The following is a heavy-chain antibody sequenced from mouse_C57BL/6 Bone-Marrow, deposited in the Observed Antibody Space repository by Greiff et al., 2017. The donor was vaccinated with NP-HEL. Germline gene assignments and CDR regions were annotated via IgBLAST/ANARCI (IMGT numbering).Heavy chain of an antibody. CDR3: ARSGYYYGSSSYYYAMDY. J-gene: IGHJ4*01. Sequence: VQLQQPGAELVKPGASVQLSCKASGYTFTSYWMHWVKQRPGQGLEWIGMIHPNSGSTNYNEKFKSKATLTVDKSSSTAYMQLSSLTSEDSAVYYCARSGYYYGSSSYYYAMDYWGQGTSVTVSS. D-gene: IGHD1-1*01. CDR2: IHPNSGST. CDR1: GYTFTSYW. V-gene: IGHV1-64*01.